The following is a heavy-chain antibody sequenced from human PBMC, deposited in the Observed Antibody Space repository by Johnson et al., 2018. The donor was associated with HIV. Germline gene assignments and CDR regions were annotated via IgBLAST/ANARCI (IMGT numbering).Heavy chain of an antibody. CDR1: WFTVISNY. CDR2: IGGSGTNT. D-gene: IGHD3-10*01. V-gene: IGHV3-53*01. J-gene: IGHJ3*02. Sequence: VQLVESGGGLIQPGKSLRLSCAASWFTVISNYMTWVRQIPGKGLEWVSSIGGSGTNTYYADSVKGRFTISRDNAKNSLYLQMNSLRAEDTALYYCAKDYWGGARGVMGLDAFDIWGQGTMVTVSS. CDR3: AKDYWGGARGVMGLDAFDI.